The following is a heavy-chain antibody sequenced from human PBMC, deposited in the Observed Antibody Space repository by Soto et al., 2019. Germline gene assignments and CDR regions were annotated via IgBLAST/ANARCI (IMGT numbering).Heavy chain of an antibody. J-gene: IGHJ3*02. CDR3: ARAVYCSGGSCYSHSFDI. Sequence: TLSLTCTVSGGSISSYYWSWIRQPPGKGLEWIGYIYYSGSTNYNPSLKSRVTISIDTSKNQFSLKLSSVTAADTAVYYCARAVYCSGGSCYSHSFDIWGQGTMVTVS. CDR2: IYYSGST. D-gene: IGHD2-15*01. CDR1: GGSISSYY. V-gene: IGHV4-59*01.